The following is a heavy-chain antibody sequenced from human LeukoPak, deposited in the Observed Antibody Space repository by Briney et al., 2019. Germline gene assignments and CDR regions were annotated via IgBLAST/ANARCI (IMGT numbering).Heavy chain of an antibody. D-gene: IGHD1-14*01. Sequence: SETLSLTCTVSGYSISSGYYWGWIRQPPGKGLEWIGSIYHSGSTYYNPSLKSRVTISVDTSKNQFSLKLSSVTAADTAVYYCARTRAGYYYYYYMDVWGKGTTVTISS. J-gene: IGHJ6*03. CDR3: ARTRAGYYYYYYMDV. CDR1: GYSISSGYY. CDR2: IYHSGST. V-gene: IGHV4-38-2*02.